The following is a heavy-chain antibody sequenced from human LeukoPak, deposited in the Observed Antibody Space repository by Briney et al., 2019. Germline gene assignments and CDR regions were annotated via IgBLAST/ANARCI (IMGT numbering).Heavy chain of an antibody. CDR1: GFTFSSYG. V-gene: IGHV3-30*18. D-gene: IGHD1-26*01. J-gene: IGHJ4*02. CDR3: AKPRSRGSYYPLDY. CDR2: ISYDGSNK. Sequence: GGSLRLSCAASGFTFSSYGMHWVRQAPGKGLEWVAVISYDGSNKYYADSVKGRFTISRDNSKNTLYLQMNSLRAEDTAVYYCAKPRSRGSYYPLDYWGQGTLVTVSS.